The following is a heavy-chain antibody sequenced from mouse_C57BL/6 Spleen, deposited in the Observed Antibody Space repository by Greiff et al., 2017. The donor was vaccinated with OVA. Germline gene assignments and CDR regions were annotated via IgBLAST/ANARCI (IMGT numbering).Heavy chain of an antibody. CDR3: ARYNYGSSYDFDD. J-gene: IGHJ2*01. D-gene: IGHD1-1*01. CDR1: GYTFTSYW. CDR2: IYPGSGST. Sequence: QVQLQQPGAELVKPGASVKMSCKASGYTFTSYWITWVKQRPGQGLEWIGDIYPGSGSTNYNEKFKSKATLTVDTSSSTAYMQLSSLTSEDSAVYYCARYNYGSSYDFDDWGQGTTLTVSS. V-gene: IGHV1-55*01.